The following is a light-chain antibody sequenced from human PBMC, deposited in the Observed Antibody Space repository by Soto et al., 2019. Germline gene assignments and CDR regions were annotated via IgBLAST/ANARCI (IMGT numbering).Light chain of an antibody. CDR2: EVS. CDR3: ISYTTSGTLPYV. Sequence: QSVLTQPASVSGSPGQSITISCTGTSSDVGSYKYVSWYQHYPGKAPKLIIYEVSNRPSGVSDRFSGSKSGNTASLTISGLQAEDEADYYCISYTTSGTLPYVFGTGTKVTVL. J-gene: IGLJ1*01. V-gene: IGLV2-14*01. CDR1: SSDVGSYKY.